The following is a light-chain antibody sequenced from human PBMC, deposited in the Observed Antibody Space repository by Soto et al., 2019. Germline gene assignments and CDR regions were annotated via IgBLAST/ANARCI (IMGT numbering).Light chain of an antibody. J-gene: IGKJ4*01. CDR1: QTVSSN. Sequence: EIVMTQSPATLSVSPGERATLSCRASQTVSSNLAWYQQKPGQAPRLLIYDASTRATGIPVRFRGSGSGTEFTLPISSLQSEDSAVYYCHQYNNWLALTFGGGTKVEIK. CDR3: HQYNNWLALT. CDR2: DAS. V-gene: IGKV3-15*01.